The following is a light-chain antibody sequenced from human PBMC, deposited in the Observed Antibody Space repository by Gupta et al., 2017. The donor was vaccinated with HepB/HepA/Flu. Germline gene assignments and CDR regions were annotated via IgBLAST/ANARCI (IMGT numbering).Light chain of an antibody. V-gene: IGKV2-30*01. Sequence: VVMTQSPLSLSVILGQPASISCRSSQSLAYSDEITFLNWFQQRPGQSPRRLIYQGSKRDSGVPDRFSGSGSGTDFTLKISRGEAEDVGVYYCMQQLQCPITFGQGTKLEIK. CDR3: MQQLQCPIT. CDR2: QGS. J-gene: IGKJ2*01. CDR1: QSLAYSDEITF.